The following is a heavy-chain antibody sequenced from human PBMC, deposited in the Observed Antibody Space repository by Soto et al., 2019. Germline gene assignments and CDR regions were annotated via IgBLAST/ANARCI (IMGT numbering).Heavy chain of an antibody. V-gene: IGHV4-59*01. CDR2: IYYSGST. Sequence: QVQLQESGPGLVKPSETLSLTCTVSGGSISSYYWSWIRQPPGKGLEWIGYIYYSGSTNYNPSLKSRVTISVDTSKNQFSLKLSSVTAADTAVYYCARGGKSQYSSSSRYYYYYMDVWGKGTTVTVSS. CDR3: ARGGKSQYSSSSRYYYYYMDV. J-gene: IGHJ6*03. CDR1: GGSISSYY. D-gene: IGHD6-6*01.